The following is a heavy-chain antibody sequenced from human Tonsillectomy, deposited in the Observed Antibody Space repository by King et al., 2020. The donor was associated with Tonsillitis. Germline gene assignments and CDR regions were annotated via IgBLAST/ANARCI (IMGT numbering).Heavy chain of an antibody. D-gene: IGHD2-15*01. Sequence: QLQESGPGLVKPSETLSLTCTVSGYSISSDHFWGWIRQPPGEGLEWIGTIYHSGSTYYNPSLKSRVTTSVDTSKNQFSLKLSSVTAADTAVYYCARVLDYSDAFDIWGQGTMVTVSS. CDR3: ARVLDYSDAFDI. CDR1: GYSISSDHF. CDR2: IYHSGST. V-gene: IGHV4-38-2*02. J-gene: IGHJ3*02.